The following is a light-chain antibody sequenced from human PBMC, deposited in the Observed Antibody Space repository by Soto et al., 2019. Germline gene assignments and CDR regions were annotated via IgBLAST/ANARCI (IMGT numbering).Light chain of an antibody. V-gene: IGKV1-5*01. Sequence: DIQMTQSPSILSASVGDTVTITCRASQSTSSWLAWYQQKPGKAPKVLIYDVSSLESGVPSRFSGSGSGTEFTLTINSLQPDDFATYYCQQYNTYSGTFGPGTKV. CDR2: DVS. CDR3: QQYNTYSGT. CDR1: QSTSSW. J-gene: IGKJ1*01.